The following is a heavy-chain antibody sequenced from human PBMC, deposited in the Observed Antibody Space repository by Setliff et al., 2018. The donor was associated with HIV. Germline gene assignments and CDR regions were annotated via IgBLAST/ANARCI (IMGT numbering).Heavy chain of an antibody. J-gene: IGHJ4*02. CDR2: IYTSWST. Sequence: SETLSLTCTVSGGSISSYYWSWIRQPPGKGLEWIGYIYTSWSTNYNPSLKSRLTISLDTSKNQFSPNLSSVTAADTAVYYCARQERYCTSADCYRYFNYWGQGTLVTVSS. D-gene: IGHD2-2*02. CDR3: ARQERYCTSADCYRYFNY. V-gene: IGHV4-4*09. CDR1: GGSISSYY.